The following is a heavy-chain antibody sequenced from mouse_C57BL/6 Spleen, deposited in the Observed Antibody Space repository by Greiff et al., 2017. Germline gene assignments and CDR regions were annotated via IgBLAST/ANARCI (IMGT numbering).Heavy chain of an antibody. CDR1: GYTFTDYE. Sequence: LVESGAELVRPGASVTLSCKASGYTFTDYEMHWVKQTPVHGLEWIGAIDPETGGTAYNQKFKGKAILTADKSSSTAYMELRSLTSEDSAVYYCTRVVVTTFYAMDYWGQGTSVTVSS. D-gene: IGHD2-3*01. CDR2: IDPETGGT. V-gene: IGHV1-15*01. J-gene: IGHJ4*01. CDR3: TRVVVTTFYAMDY.